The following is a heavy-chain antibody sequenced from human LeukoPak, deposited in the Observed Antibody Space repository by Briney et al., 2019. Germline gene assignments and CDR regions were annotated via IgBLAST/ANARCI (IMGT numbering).Heavy chain of an antibody. J-gene: IGHJ4*02. CDR1: GFTFSTYS. Sequence: GGSLRLSCTASGFTFSTYSMNWVLQAPGKGLEWVSAISGSGGSTHYADSVRGRFTVSKDNSKNTLYLQMNSLRAEDTAVYYCAKDSTRYYGVLTVNLREKGALDYWGQGTLVTVSS. CDR2: ISGSGGST. V-gene: IGHV3-23*01. D-gene: IGHD3-9*01. CDR3: AKDSTRYYGVLTVNLREKGALDY.